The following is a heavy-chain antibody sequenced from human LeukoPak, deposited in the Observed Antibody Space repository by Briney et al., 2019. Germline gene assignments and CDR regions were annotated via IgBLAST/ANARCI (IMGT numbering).Heavy chain of an antibody. Sequence: GGSLRLSCAASGFTFDDYGMSWVRQAPGKGLEWVSGINWNGGSTGYADSVKGRFTISRDNAKNSLYLQMNSLRAEDTALYYCARSRQVSKDYYYYYYMDVWGKGTTVTVSS. V-gene: IGHV3-20*04. CDR1: GFTFDDYG. CDR3: ARSRQVSKDYYYYYYMDV. CDR2: INWNGGST. J-gene: IGHJ6*03.